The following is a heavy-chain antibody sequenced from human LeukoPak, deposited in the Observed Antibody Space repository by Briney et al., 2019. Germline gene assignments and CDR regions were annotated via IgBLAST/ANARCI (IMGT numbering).Heavy chain of an antibody. J-gene: IGHJ4*02. V-gene: IGHV1-58*02. CDR2: IVVGSGNT. D-gene: IGHD3-10*01. CDR1: GFTSTSSA. CDR3: AADRGYYGSGSPFDY. Sequence: SVKVSCKASGFTSTSSAMQWVRQARGQRLEWIGWIVVGSGNTNYAQKFQERVTITRDMSTSTAYMELSSLRSEDTAVYYCAADRGYYGSGSPFDYWGQGTLVTVSS.